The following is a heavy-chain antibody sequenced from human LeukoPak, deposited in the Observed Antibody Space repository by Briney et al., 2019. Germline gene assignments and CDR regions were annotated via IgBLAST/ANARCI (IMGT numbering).Heavy chain of an antibody. CDR2: IYYSGST. Sequence: SETLSLTCAVYGGSFSGYYWSWIRQHPGKGLEWIGYIYYSGSTYYNPSLKSRVTISVDTSKNQFSLKLSSVTAADTAVYYCARFRGYSYDFDYWGQGTLVTASS. J-gene: IGHJ4*02. D-gene: IGHD5-18*01. CDR1: GGSFSGYY. CDR3: ARFRGYSYDFDY. V-gene: IGHV4-31*11.